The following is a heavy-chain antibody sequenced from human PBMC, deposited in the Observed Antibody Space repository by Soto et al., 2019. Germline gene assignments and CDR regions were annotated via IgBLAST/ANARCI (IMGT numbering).Heavy chain of an antibody. Sequence: SETLSLTCAVYGGSFSGYYWSWIRQPPGKGLEWIGEITHSGSTNYTPSLKSRVTISVDSSKSQFSLRLSSVTAADAAVYYCARQAVSSCYHYYYRLDVWGQGTTVTVS. V-gene: IGHV4-34*01. J-gene: IGHJ6*02. CDR1: GGSFSGYY. CDR3: ARQAVSSCYHYYYRLDV. CDR2: ITHSGST. D-gene: IGHD4-4*01.